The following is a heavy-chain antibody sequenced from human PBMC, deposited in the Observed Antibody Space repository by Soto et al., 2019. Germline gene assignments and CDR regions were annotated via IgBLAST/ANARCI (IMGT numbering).Heavy chain of an antibody. Sequence: QVQLVQSGAEVKKPGASVKVSCKASGYTFTSYGISWVRQAPGQGLEWMGWFSAYNVNTNNAKKLQGRGTITTDTSTSTAYMELRSLRSDDTAVYYCARHSPAYYYDSSGYRFFDYWGQGTLVTVSS. D-gene: IGHD3-22*01. V-gene: IGHV1-18*01. CDR1: GYTFTSYG. J-gene: IGHJ4*02. CDR3: ARHSPAYYYDSSGYRFFDY. CDR2: FSAYNVNT.